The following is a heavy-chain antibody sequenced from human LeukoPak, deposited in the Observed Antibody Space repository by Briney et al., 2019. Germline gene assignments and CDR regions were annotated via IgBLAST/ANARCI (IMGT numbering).Heavy chain of an antibody. V-gene: IGHV3-7*01. D-gene: IGHD5-18*01. J-gene: IGHJ4*02. CDR3: VLGYSYGYLFDY. CDR1: GFTFSGSW. Sequence: GGSLRLSCAASGFTFSGSWMSWVRQAPGKGLEWVAIINQNGNEKYYVDSVKGRFTISRDSAKNSLYLQMNSLRAEDTAVYFCVLGYSYGYLFDYWGQGTLVTVSS. CDR2: INQNGNEK.